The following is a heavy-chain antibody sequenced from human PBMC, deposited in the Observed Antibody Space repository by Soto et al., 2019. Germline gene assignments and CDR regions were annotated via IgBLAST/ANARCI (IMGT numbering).Heavy chain of an antibody. CDR3: AKGKMIVPLFDY. V-gene: IGHV3-23*01. CDR1: GFTLSNYA. Sequence: GGSLRLSCAASGFTLSNYAMNWVRQAPGKGLEWVSSIGQTPTNTYYADSVKGRFTISRDSSKNTLYLQMNSLRAEDTAVYYCAKGKMIVPLFDYWGQGTLVTVSS. J-gene: IGHJ4*02. CDR2: IGQTPTNT. D-gene: IGHD3-22*01.